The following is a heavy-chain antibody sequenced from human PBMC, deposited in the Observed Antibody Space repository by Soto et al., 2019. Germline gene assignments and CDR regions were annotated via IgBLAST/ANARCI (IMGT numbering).Heavy chain of an antibody. CDR2: IWYDGSNK. V-gene: IGHV3-33*01. D-gene: IGHD3-22*01. J-gene: IGHJ4*02. CDR3: ARDLGYYDSSGH. Sequence: QVQLVESGGGVVQPGRSLRLSCAASGFTFSTYGMHWVRQAPGKGLEWVAVIWYDGSNKYYADSVKGRFTISRDNSKNTLYLQMNSLRAEDTAVYYWARDLGYYDSSGHWGQGTLVTVSS. CDR1: GFTFSTYG.